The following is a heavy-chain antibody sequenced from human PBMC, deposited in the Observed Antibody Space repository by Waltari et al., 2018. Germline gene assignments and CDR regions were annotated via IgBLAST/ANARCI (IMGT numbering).Heavy chain of an antibody. CDR3: AAMDFSYGMDV. J-gene: IGHJ6*02. V-gene: IGHV1-2*06. Sequence: QVQLVQAGAEVKKPGASVKVSCTASGSTVNGTEVQWVRQAPGQGLGWMGRFNPNSGGTNYAQKFQGRVTMTRDTSISTAYMELSRLRSDDTAVYYCAAMDFSYGMDVWGQGTTVTVSS. CDR1: GSTVNGTE. CDR2: FNPNSGGT.